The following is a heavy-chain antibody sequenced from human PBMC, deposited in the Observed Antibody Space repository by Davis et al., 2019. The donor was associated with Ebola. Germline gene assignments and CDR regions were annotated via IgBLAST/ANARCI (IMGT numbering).Heavy chain of an antibody. D-gene: IGHD1-1*01. J-gene: IGHJ5*02. CDR2: INHSGST. V-gene: IGHV4-4*01. CDR3: ARGRGNWSGWFDP. CDR1: VGSITTGNW. Sequence: SETLSLTCTLSVGSITTGNWWNWVRQSPGKGLEWIGEINHSGSTNYNPSLKSRLTISVDTSKNQFSLKLSSVTAADTAVYCCARGRGNWSGWFDPWGQGTLVTVSS.